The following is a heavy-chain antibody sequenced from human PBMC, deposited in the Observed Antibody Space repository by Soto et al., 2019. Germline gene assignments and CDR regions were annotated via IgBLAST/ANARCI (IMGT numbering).Heavy chain of an antibody. Sequence: SETLSLTCAVSGGSISSGAYSWSWIRQPPGKGLEWVGYIYHSGSTYYNPSLKSRVTISVDRSKNQFSLKLSSVTAADTAVYYCARGPYPDVYGSGNYYNKFDPWGQGTLVTVSS. CDR1: GGSISSGAYS. D-gene: IGHD3-10*01. CDR2: IYHSGST. CDR3: ARGPYPDVYGSGNYYNKFDP. V-gene: IGHV4-30-2*01. J-gene: IGHJ5*02.